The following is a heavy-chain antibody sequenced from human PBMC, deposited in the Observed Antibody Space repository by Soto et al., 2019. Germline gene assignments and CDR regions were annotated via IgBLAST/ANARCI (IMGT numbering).Heavy chain of an antibody. Sequence: GCLRLSCAASGFTFSDHYMDWVRQAPGKGLEWVGRTRNKALSYTTEYAASVKGRFTISRDDSKNSLYLQMNSLKTEDTAVYYSVRVVDYGDLFFDYWGQGILVPVSS. D-gene: IGHD4-17*01. J-gene: IGHJ4*02. CDR1: GFTFSDHY. V-gene: IGHV3-72*01. CDR2: TRNKALSYTT. CDR3: VRVVDYGDLFFDY.